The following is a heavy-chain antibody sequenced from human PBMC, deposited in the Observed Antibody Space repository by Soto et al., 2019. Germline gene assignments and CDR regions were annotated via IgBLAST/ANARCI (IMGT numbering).Heavy chain of an antibody. CDR3: ARIGGYHGTLDY. J-gene: IGHJ4*02. V-gene: IGHV4-59*01. Sequence: PSETVSLTCSVSGVSISSYFWSWIRQAPGRGLEWIGYTYHRGSTNYSPSLKSRVAISLDTSENQFSLKVNSVTAADTAVYYCARIGGYHGTLDYWGPGTPVTVSS. CDR1: GVSISSYF. CDR2: TYHRGST. D-gene: IGHD3-3*01.